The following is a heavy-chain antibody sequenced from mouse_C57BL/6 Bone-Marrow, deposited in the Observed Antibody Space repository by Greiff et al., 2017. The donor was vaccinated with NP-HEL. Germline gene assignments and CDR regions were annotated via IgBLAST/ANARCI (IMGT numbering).Heavy chain of an antibody. D-gene: IGHD2-4*01. J-gene: IGHJ2*01. V-gene: IGHV1-72*01. CDR3: ARGIYYDYDGY. CDR1: GYTFTSYW. CDR2: IDPNSGGT. Sequence: QVQLQQPGAELVKPGASVKLSCKASGYTFTSYWMPWVKQRPGRGLGWIGRIDPNSGGTKYNEKFKSKATLTVDKPSSTAYMQLRSLTSEDSAVYYCARGIYYDYDGYWGQGTTLTVSS.